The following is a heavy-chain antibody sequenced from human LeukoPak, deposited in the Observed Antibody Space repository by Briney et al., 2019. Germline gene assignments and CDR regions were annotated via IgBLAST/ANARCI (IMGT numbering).Heavy chain of an antibody. CDR3: AKAIHVNRYYFDY. Sequence: GSLRLSCAASGFTFSSYAMRWVRQAPGKGLEWVSAISGSGGSTYYADSVKGRFTISRDNSKNTLYLQMNSLRAEDTAVYYCAKAIHVNRYYFDYWGQGTLVTASS. CDR2: ISGSGGST. CDR1: GFTFSSYA. D-gene: IGHD1-14*01. J-gene: IGHJ4*02. V-gene: IGHV3-23*01.